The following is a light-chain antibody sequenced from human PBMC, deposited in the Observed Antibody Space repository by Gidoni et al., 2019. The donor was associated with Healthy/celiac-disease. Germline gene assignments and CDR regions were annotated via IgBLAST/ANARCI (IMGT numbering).Light chain of an antibody. CDR3: QSYDSRLSGYV. CDR1: SSNIGAGYD. V-gene: IGLV1-40*01. Sequence: QSVLTQPPSVSGAPGQRVTISCPWSSSNIGAGYDVHWYQQPPGTAPKLLIYGNNNRPAGVPDRFSGSKSGNSASQAITGIQAEDEADYYCQSYDSRLSGYVFGTGTKVTVL. CDR2: GNN. J-gene: IGLJ1*01.